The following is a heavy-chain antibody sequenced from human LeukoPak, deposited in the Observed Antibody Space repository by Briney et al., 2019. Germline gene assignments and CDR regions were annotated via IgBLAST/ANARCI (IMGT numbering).Heavy chain of an antibody. Sequence: GGSLRLSCAASGFTFSSYAMSWVRQAPGKGLEWVSAISGSGGSTYYADSVKGRFTISRDNSKNTLYLQMNSLRAEDTAVYYCAKGGDPWIQLRANWFDPWGQGTLVTVSS. J-gene: IGHJ5*02. D-gene: IGHD5-18*01. CDR1: GFTFSSYA. V-gene: IGHV3-23*01. CDR3: AKGGDPWIQLRANWFDP. CDR2: ISGSGGST.